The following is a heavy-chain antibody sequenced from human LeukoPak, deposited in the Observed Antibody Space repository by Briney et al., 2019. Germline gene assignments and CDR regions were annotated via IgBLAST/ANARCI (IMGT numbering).Heavy chain of an antibody. CDR2: IYHSGST. D-gene: IGHD1-26*01. Sequence: SETLSLTCAVSGGSISSSNWWSWVRQPPGKGLEWIGEIYHSGSTNYNPSLKSRVTISVDKSKNQFSLKLSSVTAADTAVNYCARVSSGATTVDYWGQGTLVTVSS. CDR1: GGSISSSNW. J-gene: IGHJ4*02. V-gene: IGHV4-4*02. CDR3: ARVSSGATTVDY.